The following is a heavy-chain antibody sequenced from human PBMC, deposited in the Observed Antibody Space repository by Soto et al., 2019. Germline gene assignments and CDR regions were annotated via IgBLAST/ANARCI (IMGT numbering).Heavy chain of an antibody. CDR2: IYYSGST. V-gene: IGHV4-39*01. Sequence: PSETLSLTCTVSGDSISTDYWSWIRQPPGKGLEWIGSIYYSGSTYYNPSLKSRVTISVDTSKNQFSLKLSSVTAADTAVYYCARRLYYYYGMGVWGQGTTVTVSS. J-gene: IGHJ6*02. CDR1: GDSISTDY. CDR3: ARRLYYYYGMGV.